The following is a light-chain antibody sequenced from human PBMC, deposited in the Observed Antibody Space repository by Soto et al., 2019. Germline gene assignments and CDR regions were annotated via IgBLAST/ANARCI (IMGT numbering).Light chain of an antibody. CDR1: QSVSSY. CDR2: DAS. V-gene: IGKV3-11*01. CDR3: QQRSSWLIT. Sequence: EIVLTQSPATLSLFPGERATLSCRASQSVSSYLAWYQQKPGQAPRLLIYDASNRATGIPARFSGSGSGTDFTLTISSLEPEDFAVYYCQQRSSWLITFGPGTNVDIK. J-gene: IGKJ3*01.